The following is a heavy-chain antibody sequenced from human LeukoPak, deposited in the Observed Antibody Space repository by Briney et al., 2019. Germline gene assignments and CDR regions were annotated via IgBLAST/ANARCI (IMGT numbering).Heavy chain of an antibody. V-gene: IGHV1-69*01. Sequence: WVKVSRTSSGGTFSSYVISGVREPPRQGLEWMGGIIPIFGTANYAQKFQGRVTITADESTSTAYMELSSLRSEDTAVYYCASGSSPYSNYYDYWGQGTLVTVSS. CDR2: IIPIFGTA. J-gene: IGHJ4*02. CDR1: GGTFSSYV. CDR3: ASGSSPYSNYYDY. D-gene: IGHD6-13*01.